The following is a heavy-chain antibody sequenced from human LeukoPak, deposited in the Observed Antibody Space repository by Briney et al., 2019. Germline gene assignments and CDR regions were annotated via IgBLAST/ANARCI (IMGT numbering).Heavy chain of an antibody. CDR2: INPNSGGT. CDR1: GYTFTGYY. V-gene: IGHV1-2*02. D-gene: IGHD5-18*01. CDR3: AREDTAMVTDQSSFDY. Sequence: GASVKVSCKASGYTFTGYYMHWVRQAPGRGLEWMGWINPNSGGTNYAQKFQGRVTMTRDTSISTAYMELSRLRSDDTAVYYCAREDTAMVTDQSSFDYWGQGTLVTVSS. J-gene: IGHJ4*02.